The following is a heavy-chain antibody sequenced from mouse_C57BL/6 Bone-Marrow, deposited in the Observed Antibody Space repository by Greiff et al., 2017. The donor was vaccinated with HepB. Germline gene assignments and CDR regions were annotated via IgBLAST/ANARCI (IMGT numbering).Heavy chain of an antibody. CDR3: ARDYAWFAY. V-gene: IGHV1-54*01. D-gene: IGHD2-4*01. J-gene: IGHJ3*01. Sequence: QVQLKQSGAELVRPGTSVKVSCKASGYAFTNYLIEWVKQRPGQGLEWIGVINPGSGGTNYNEKFKGKATLTADKSSSTAYMQLSSLTSEDSAVYFCARDYAWFAYWGQGTLVTVSA. CDR1: GYAFTNYL. CDR2: INPGSGGT.